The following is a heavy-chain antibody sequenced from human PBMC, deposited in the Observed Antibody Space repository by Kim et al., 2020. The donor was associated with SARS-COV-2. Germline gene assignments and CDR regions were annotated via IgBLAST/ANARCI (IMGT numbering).Heavy chain of an antibody. CDR1: GYTFTNYD. Sequence: ASVKVSCKASGYTFTNYDISWVRQAPGQGLEWMGLISTNTGGTDDAQNFQGRVDMTTDTSTSTAYMELRSLTYDDTAVYYCARDPSLTLMVILNKNGIDVWGQGTVVTAS. CDR2: ISTNTGGT. CDR3: ARDPSLTLMVILNKNGIDV. D-gene: IGHD2-8*01. V-gene: IGHV1-18*04. J-gene: IGHJ3*01.